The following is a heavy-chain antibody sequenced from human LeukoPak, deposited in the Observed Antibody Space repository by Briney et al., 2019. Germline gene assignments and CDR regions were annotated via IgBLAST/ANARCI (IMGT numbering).Heavy chain of an antibody. CDR2: ISAYNGNT. V-gene: IGHV1-18*01. J-gene: IGHJ4*02. D-gene: IGHD3-9*01. Sequence: ASVKVSCKASGYTFTSYGISWVRQAPGQGLEWMGWISAYNGNTNYAQKLQGRVTMTEDTSTDTAYMELSSLRSEDTAVYYCATVIWKGYFDRYLRQYNYFDYWGQGTLVTVSS. CDR3: ATVIWKGYFDRYLRQYNYFDY. CDR1: GYTFTSYG.